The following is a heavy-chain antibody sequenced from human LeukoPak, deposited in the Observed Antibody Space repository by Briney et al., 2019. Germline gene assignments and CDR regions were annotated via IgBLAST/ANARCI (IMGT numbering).Heavy chain of an antibody. CDR1: GFTFSSFS. Sequence: GGSLRLSCAASGFTFSSFSMNWVRQAPGKGLEWVSYISSSSTIYYADSVKGRFTISRDNAKNSLYLQMNSLRAEDTAVYYCAREALWPDYWGQGTLVTVSS. CDR3: AREALWPDY. CDR2: ISSSSTI. D-gene: IGHD2-21*01. J-gene: IGHJ4*02. V-gene: IGHV3-48*01.